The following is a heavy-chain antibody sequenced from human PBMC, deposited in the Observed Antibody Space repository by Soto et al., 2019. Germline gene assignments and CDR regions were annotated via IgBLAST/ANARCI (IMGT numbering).Heavy chain of an antibody. CDR2: ISGSGGST. D-gene: IGHD3-3*01. V-gene: IGHV3-23*01. CDR1: GFTFSSYA. CDR3: AKAKVISYYDFWSGYPN. J-gene: IGHJ4*02. Sequence: GGSLRLSCAASGFTFSSYAMSWVRQAPGKGLEWVSAISGSGGSTYYADSVKGRFTISRDNSKNTLYLQMNSLRAEDTAVYYCAKAKVISYYDFWSGYPNWGQGTLVTVPQ.